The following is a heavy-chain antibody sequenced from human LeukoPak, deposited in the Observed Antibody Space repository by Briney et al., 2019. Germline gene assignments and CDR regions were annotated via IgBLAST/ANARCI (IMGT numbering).Heavy chain of an antibody. J-gene: IGHJ6*02. V-gene: IGHV3-49*04. Sequence: GRSLRLSCTASGFTFGDHAMSWVRQAPGKGLEWVGFIRSKAYGGTTEYAASVKGRYTISRDDSKSIAYLQMNSLKTEDTAVYYCTRGPRQLWLYYGMDVWGQETTVIVSS. CDR2: IRSKAYGGTT. D-gene: IGHD5-18*01. CDR1: GFTFGDHA. CDR3: TRGPRQLWLYYGMDV.